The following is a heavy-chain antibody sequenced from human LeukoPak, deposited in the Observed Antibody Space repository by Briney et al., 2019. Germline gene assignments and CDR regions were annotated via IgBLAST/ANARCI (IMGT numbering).Heavy chain of an antibody. V-gene: IGHV3-21*01. CDR1: GFTFSSYS. CDR2: ISSSSTYI. Sequence: GGSLRLSCAASGFTFSSYSMNWVRQAPGKGLEWVSSISSSSTYIYYADSVKGRFTISRDNAKNSLYLQMNSVRAEDTAVYYCAKERKAVTLDYWGQGTLVTASS. J-gene: IGHJ4*02. CDR3: AKERKAVTLDY. D-gene: IGHD4-17*01.